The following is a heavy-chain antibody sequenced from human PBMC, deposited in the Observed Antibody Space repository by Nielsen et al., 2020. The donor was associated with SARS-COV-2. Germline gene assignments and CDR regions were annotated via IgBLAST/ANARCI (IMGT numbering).Heavy chain of an antibody. CDR1: GFTFSSYW. V-gene: IGHV3-74*01. Sequence: GESLKISCAASGFTFSSYWMHWVRQAPGKGLVWVQRINSDGSSTSYADSVKGRFTISRDNAKNTLYLQMNSLRAEDTAVYYCARDLYYDSSGFDYWGQGTLVTVSS. CDR3: ARDLYYDSSGFDY. CDR2: INSDGSST. J-gene: IGHJ4*02. D-gene: IGHD3-22*01.